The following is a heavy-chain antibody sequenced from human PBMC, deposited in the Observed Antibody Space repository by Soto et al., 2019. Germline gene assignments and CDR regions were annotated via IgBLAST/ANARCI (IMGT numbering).Heavy chain of an antibody. J-gene: IGHJ4*02. Sequence: GGSLRLSCAASGFTFSSNAMHWVRQAPGKGLEWVAIISYDGSNKYYADSVKGRFTISRDNSKSTLYLQMDSLRAEDTAVFYCARGGDCSYTNCYLPFDYWGQGALVTVSS. V-gene: IGHV3-30-3*01. CDR2: ISYDGSNK. D-gene: IGHD2-2*01. CDR3: ARGGDCSYTNCYLPFDY. CDR1: GFTFSSNA.